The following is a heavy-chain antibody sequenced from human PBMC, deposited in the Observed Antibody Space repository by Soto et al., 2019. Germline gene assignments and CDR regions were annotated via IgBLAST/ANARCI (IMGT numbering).Heavy chain of an antibody. D-gene: IGHD6-6*01. J-gene: IGHJ6*03. Sequence: ESGGGLVQPGGSLRLSCAASGFTFSSYAMSWVRQAPGKGLEWVSAISGSGGSTYYADSVKGRFTISRDNSKNTLDLQMNSLRAEDTAVYYCAKGQLGTYYYYYYMDVWGKGTTVTVSS. V-gene: IGHV3-23*01. CDR3: AKGQLGTYYYYYYMDV. CDR2: ISGSGGST. CDR1: GFTFSSYA.